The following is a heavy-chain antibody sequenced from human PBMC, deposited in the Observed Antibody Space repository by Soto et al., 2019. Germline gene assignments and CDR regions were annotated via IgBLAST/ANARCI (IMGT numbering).Heavy chain of an antibody. Sequence: GASVKVSCKASGYTFTGYYMHWVRQAPGQGLEWMGWINPNSGGTNYAQKFQGRVTMTRDTSISTAYMDPVDTATYYCAHRPSGWYLFDYWGQGTLVTVSS. CDR2: INPNSGGT. CDR1: GYTFTGYY. CDR3: GWYLFDY. J-gene: IGHJ4*02. V-gene: IGHV1-2*02. D-gene: IGHD6-19*01.